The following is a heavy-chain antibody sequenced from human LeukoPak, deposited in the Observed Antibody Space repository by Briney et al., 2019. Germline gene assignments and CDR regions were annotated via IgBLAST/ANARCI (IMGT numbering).Heavy chain of an antibody. CDR2: IGGSGVNT. CDR1: GLTFSNYA. Sequence: PGGSLRLSCAVSGLTFSNYALSWVRQAPGKGLEWVSVIGGSGVNTYYADSVKGRFTISRDNSKNTLFLQMNSLRAEDSAVYYCAKGAHYDTEGGQGTLVTVS. D-gene: IGHD3-22*01. V-gene: IGHV3-23*01. CDR3: AKGAHYDTE. J-gene: IGHJ4*02.